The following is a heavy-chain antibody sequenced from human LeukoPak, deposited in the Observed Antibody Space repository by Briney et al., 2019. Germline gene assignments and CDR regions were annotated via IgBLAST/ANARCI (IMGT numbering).Heavy chain of an antibody. CDR3: TRGMNPET. V-gene: IGHV3-20*04. J-gene: IGHJ5*02. CDR1: GFTFDDYG. CDR2: INWDGGST. Sequence: GGSLRLSCAASGFTFDDYGMSWVRQAPGKGLEWVSGINWDGGSTGYADSVKGRFTISRDNAKNSVFLQMNSLRVEDTAVYFCTRGMNPETWGQGVLITVSS.